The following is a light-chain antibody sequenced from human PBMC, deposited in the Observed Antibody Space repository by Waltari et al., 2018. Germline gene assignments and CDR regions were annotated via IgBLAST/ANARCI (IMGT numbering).Light chain of an antibody. CDR1: QTLITW. CDR2: DAS. J-gene: IGKJ1*01. V-gene: IGKV1-5*01. Sequence: DIQMTQSPSTLSAYVGDPVTIPCRASQTLITWLAWYQQKPGKAHKLLIYDASTLESGVPSRFSGSGSGTEFTLTISSLQPLDFAVYYCQQYNTYPWTFGQGTQVEI. CDR3: QQYNTYPWT.